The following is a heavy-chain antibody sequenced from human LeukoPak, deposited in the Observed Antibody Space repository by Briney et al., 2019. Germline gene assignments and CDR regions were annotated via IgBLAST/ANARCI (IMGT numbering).Heavy chain of an antibody. CDR1: GFTFRGYA. CDR3: AKVGATFSYGMDV. CDR2: ISGSGGTT. J-gene: IGHJ6*02. Sequence: GGSLRLSCAASGFTFRGYAMSWVRRAPGKGLEWVSLISGSGGTTYYADSVKGRFTISRDNSKNTLSLQMNSLRAEDTALYYCAKVGATFSYGMDVWGQGTTVTVSS. D-gene: IGHD2/OR15-2a*01. V-gene: IGHV3-23*01.